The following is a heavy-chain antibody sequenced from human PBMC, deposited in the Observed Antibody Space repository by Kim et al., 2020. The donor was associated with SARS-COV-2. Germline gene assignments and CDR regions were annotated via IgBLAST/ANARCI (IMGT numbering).Heavy chain of an antibody. J-gene: IGHJ4*02. D-gene: IGHD6-6*01. CDR3: ARVSRSIAARPDFDY. CDR1: GGSFSGYY. CDR2: INHSGST. V-gene: IGHV4-34*01. Sequence: SETLSLTCAVYGGSFSGYYWSWIRQPPGKGLEWIGEINHSGSTNYNPSLKSRVTISVDTSKNQFSLKLSSVTAADTAVYYCARVSRSIAARPDFDYWGQGTLVTVSS.